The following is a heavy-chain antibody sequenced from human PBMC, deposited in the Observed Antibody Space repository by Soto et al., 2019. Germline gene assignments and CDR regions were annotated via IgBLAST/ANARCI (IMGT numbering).Heavy chain of an antibody. CDR3: ATWLLREHGFDV. J-gene: IGHJ3*01. CDR2: VYLTGGT. Sequence: VGSLRLSCAASGFSVNGKKYITWVRQAPGKGLEWVSAVYLTGGTYYADSVKGRFIVSLDSSRTTLYLQMNSLRPEDTAVYYCATWLLREHGFDVWGPGTMVTVSS. D-gene: IGHD6-19*01. CDR1: GFSVNGKKY. V-gene: IGHV3-53*01.